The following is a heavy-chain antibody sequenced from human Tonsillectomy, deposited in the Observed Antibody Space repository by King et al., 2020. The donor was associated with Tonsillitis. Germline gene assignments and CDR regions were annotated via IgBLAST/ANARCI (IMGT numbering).Heavy chain of an antibody. CDR1: GYTFTSYY. V-gene: IGHV1-46*03. J-gene: IGHJ6*02. Sequence: QLVQSGAEVKKSGASVRVSCKASGYTFTSYYMHWVRQAPGQGLEWMGIINPSGGSTSYAQTFQGRVTMTIDTSTNTVYMELSSLRSEDTAVYYCARVPRYYSYGMDVWGQGTTVTVSS. CDR2: INPSGGST. D-gene: IGHD3-16*01. CDR3: ARVPRYYSYGMDV.